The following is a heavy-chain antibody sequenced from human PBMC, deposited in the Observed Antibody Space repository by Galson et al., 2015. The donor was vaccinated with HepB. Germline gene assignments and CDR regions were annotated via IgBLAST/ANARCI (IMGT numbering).Heavy chain of an antibody. J-gene: IGHJ6*04. CDR1: GGSISGESYY. Sequence: TLSLTCTVSGGSISGESYYWRWIRQPAGKGLEWIGRIYASGTTNYNPSLQSRVTMSVDTSKNQFSLNLNSVTAADTAVYYCARRLAVWGRGTTVTVSS. CDR3: ARRLAV. CDR2: IYASGTT. V-gene: IGHV4-61*02.